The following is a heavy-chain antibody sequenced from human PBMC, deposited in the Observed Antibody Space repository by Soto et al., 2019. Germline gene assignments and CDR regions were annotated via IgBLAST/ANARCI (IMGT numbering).Heavy chain of an antibody. CDR2: IIPIFGTA. Sequence: SVRVSCKASGGTFSSYAISWVRQAPGQGLEWMGGIIPIFGTANYAQKFQGRVTMTADESTSTAYMELSSLRSEDTAVYYCATVRPGIAVTYYYYGMDVWGKETTVTVP. V-gene: IGHV1-69*13. CDR1: GGTFSSYA. CDR3: ATVRPGIAVTYYYYGMDV. D-gene: IGHD6-19*01. J-gene: IGHJ6*04.